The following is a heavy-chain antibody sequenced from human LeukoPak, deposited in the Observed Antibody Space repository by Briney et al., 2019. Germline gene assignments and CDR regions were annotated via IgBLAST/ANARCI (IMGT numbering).Heavy chain of an antibody. CDR3: ARVAPTYYYGSGVFDP. CDR2: IYSSGST. Sequence: PSETLSLTCTVSGCSISSYYWSWIRQPAGKGLEWIGPIYSSGSTNYNPSLKSRVTMSVHTSKNQFSLKLSSVTAADTAVYYCARVAPTYYYGSGVFDPWGQGTLVTVSS. V-gene: IGHV4-4*07. J-gene: IGHJ5*02. CDR1: GCSISSYY. D-gene: IGHD3-10*01.